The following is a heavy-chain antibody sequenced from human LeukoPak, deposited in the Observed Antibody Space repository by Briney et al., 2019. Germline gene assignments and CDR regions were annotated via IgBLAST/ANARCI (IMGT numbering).Heavy chain of an antibody. V-gene: IGHV3-7*03. D-gene: IGHD1-1*01. J-gene: IGHJ4*02. CDR2: IKEDGTVK. CDR1: GFTFSSYW. CDR3: AKDLDWNFDY. Sequence: GGSLRLSCAASGFTFSSYWMNWVRQAPGKGLEWVANIKEDGTVKNCVDSVKGRFTISRDNAKNSLYLQLNSLRAEDTAVYYCAKDLDWNFDYWGQGTLVTVSS.